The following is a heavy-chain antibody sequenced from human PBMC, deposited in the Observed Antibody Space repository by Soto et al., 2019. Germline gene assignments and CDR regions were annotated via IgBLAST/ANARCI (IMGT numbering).Heavy chain of an antibody. Sequence: ASVKVSCKASGYTFTSYYMHCVRQAPGQGLEWMGIINPSGCSTSYAQKFQGRVTMTRDTCTSTVYMELSSVRSEDTAVYYCARGPITIFGVVTYYYYGMDVWGQGTTVTVSS. D-gene: IGHD3-3*01. CDR2: INPSGCST. J-gene: IGHJ6*02. V-gene: IGHV1-46*01. CDR1: GYTFTSYY. CDR3: ARGPITIFGVVTYYYYGMDV.